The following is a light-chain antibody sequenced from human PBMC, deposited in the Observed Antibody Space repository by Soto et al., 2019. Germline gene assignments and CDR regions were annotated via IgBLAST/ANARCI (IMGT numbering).Light chain of an antibody. V-gene: IGKV1-39*01. CDR3: QQSYSTPTWP. CDR1: QSISSY. CDR2: AAS. Sequence: VQMTQHQDSLSSSVGDRVTITWRASQSISSYLNWYQQKPGKAPKLLIYAASSLQSGVPSRFSGSGSGTDFTLTISSLQPEDFATYYCQQSYSTPTWPFGQGTK. J-gene: IGKJ1*01.